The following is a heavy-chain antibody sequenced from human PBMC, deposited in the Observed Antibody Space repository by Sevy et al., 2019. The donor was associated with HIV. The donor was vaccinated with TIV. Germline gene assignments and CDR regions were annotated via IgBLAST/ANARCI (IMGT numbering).Heavy chain of an antibody. Sequence: ASVKVSCKASGGTFSSYAISWVRQAPGQGLEWMGGIIPIFGTANYAQKFQGRVTITADESTSTAYMELSSLRSEDTAVYYCAREEVAHSSSTRLWFDPWGQRTLVTVSS. CDR1: GGTFSSYA. CDR3: AREEVAHSSSTRLWFDP. J-gene: IGHJ5*02. V-gene: IGHV1-69*13. D-gene: IGHD6-13*01. CDR2: IIPIFGTA.